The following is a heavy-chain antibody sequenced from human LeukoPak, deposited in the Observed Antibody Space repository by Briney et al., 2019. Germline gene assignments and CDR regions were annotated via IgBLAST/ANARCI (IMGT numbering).Heavy chain of an antibody. CDR3: ARGRGRIAAAADY. CDR1: GGSIRSYY. V-gene: IGHV4-4*07. CDR2: IYTSGST. D-gene: IGHD6-13*01. J-gene: IGHJ4*02. Sequence: SETLSLTCTVSGGSIRSYYWSWIRQPAGKGLEWIGRIYTSGSTNYNPSPKSRVTISVDTSKNQFSLKLSSVTAADTAVYYCARGRGRIAAAADYWGQGTLVTVSS.